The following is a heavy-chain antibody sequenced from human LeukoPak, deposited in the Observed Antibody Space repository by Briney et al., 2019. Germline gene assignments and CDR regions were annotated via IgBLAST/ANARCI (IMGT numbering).Heavy chain of an antibody. J-gene: IGHJ4*02. V-gene: IGHV1-69*05. CDR3: ARDTLWIHSAGYYFDY. Sequence: SVKVSCKASGGTFSSYAISWVRQVPGQGLEWMGGIIPIFGTANYAQKFQGRVTITTDESTSTAYMELSSLRSEDTAVYYCARDTLWIHSAGYYFDYWGQGTLVTVSS. CDR2: IIPIFGTA. CDR1: GGTFSSYA. D-gene: IGHD5-18*01.